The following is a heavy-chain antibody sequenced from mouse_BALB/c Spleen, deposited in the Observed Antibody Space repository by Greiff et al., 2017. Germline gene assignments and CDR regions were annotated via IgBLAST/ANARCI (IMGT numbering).Heavy chain of an antibody. D-gene: IGHD2-10*01. CDR3: ARRTSYGNYYAMDY. CDR1: GFNIKDYY. CDR2: IDPENGDT. Sequence: VQLKQSGAELVRSGASVKLSCTASGFNIKDYYMHWVKQRPEQGLEWIGWIDPENGDTEYAPKFQGKATMTADTSSNTAYLQLSSLTSEDTAVYYCARRTSYGNYYAMDYWGQGTSVTVSS. J-gene: IGHJ4*01. V-gene: IGHV14-4*02.